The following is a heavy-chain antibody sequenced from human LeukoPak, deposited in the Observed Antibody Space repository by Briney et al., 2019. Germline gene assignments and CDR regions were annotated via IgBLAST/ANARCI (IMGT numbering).Heavy chain of an antibody. J-gene: IGHJ4*02. CDR1: GYTFTGYY. Sequence: ASVKVSCKASGYTFTGYYMHWVRQAPGQGLEWMGWINPNSGGTNYAQKFQGRVTMTRDTSISTAYMELSWLRSDDTAVYYCATACIVADHELDYWGQGTLVTVSS. CDR2: INPNSGGT. CDR3: ATACIVADHELDY. V-gene: IGHV1-2*02. D-gene: IGHD6-25*01.